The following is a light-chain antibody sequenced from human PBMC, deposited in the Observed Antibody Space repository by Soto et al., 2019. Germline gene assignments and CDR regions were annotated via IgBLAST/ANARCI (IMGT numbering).Light chain of an antibody. V-gene: IGKV3-11*01. J-gene: IGKJ1*01. CDR3: PHRKNRPYGWT. CDR1: QSISTY. Sequence: ENVLTQSPATLSLSPGERATLSCRASQSISTYVAWYQQTPSQAPRLLIYDTSKRATGIPDRFSGSGSGSDFTLTIRSLEHEDFGVYLCPHRKNRPYGWTFGQGTKLEIK. CDR2: DTS.